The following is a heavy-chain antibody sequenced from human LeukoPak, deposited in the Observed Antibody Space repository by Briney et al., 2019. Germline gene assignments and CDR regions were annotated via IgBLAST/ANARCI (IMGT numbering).Heavy chain of an antibody. V-gene: IGHV1-18*01. D-gene: IGHD3-3*01. CDR2: ISLNNGNT. CDR3: GVVIDFDY. CDR1: GYAFDYYG. J-gene: IGHJ4*02. Sequence: ASVKVSCKASGYAFDYYGITWVRQAPGQGLEWVGWISLNNGNTHYTKYAQKFQGRVTLTADTSTATAYMELRGLRSDDTAVTIFGVVIDFDYWGQGTLVAVSS.